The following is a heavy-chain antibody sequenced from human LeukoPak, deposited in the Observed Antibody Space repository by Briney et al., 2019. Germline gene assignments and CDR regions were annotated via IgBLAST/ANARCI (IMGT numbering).Heavy chain of an antibody. CDR2: IYHSGST. D-gene: IGHD3-10*01. CDR1: GFTFSSYA. CDR3: ARLVGESFTLYYYGSGSYVD. V-gene: IGHV4-4*02. Sequence: GSLRLSCAASGFTFSSYAMHWVRQAPGKGLEWIGEIYHSGSTNYNPSLKSRVTISVDKSKNQFSLKLSSVTAADTAVYYCARLVGESFTLYYYGSGSYVDWGQGTLVTVSS. J-gene: IGHJ4*02.